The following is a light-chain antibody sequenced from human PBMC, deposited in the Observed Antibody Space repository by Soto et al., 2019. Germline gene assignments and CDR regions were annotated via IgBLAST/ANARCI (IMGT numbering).Light chain of an antibody. Sequence: EIVMTQSPATLSVSPGERVTLSCRASRTVSSKLAWYQQKPGQAPRPLISDASTRATGIPARFSGSGSGTEFTLTISSLQSEDFAVYYCQQYSNWKTFGQGTKLEIK. J-gene: IGKJ2*01. CDR1: RTVSSK. CDR2: DAS. V-gene: IGKV3-15*01. CDR3: QQYSNWKT.